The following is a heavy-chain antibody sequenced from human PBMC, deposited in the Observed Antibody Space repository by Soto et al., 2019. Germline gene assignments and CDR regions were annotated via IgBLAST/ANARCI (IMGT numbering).Heavy chain of an antibody. CDR3: ARYFWRLPMRLWYMDV. J-gene: IGHJ6*03. V-gene: IGHV4-34*01. Sequence: PSETLSLTCAVYGGSFSGYYWSWIRQPPGKGLEWIGEINHSGSTNYNPSLKSRVTISVDTSKNQFSLKLSSVTAADTAVYYCARYFWRLPMRLWYMDVWGKGTTVTVSS. CDR1: GGSFSGYY. CDR2: INHSGST. D-gene: IGHD3-3*01.